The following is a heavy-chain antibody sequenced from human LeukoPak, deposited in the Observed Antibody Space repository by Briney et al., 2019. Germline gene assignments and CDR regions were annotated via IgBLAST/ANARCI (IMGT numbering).Heavy chain of an antibody. CDR1: GGSISSGDYY. D-gene: IGHD2-2*01. Sequence: SETLSLTCTVSGGSISSGDYYWSWIRQPPGKGLEWIGYIYYSGSTYYNPSLKSRVTISVDTSRNQFSLKLSSVTAADTAVYYCASLSSTYAFDIWGQGTMVTVSS. CDR2: IYYSGST. V-gene: IGHV4-30-4*08. CDR3: ASLSSTYAFDI. J-gene: IGHJ3*02.